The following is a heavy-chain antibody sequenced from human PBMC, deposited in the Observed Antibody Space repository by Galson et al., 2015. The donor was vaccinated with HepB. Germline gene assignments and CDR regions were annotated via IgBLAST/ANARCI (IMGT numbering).Heavy chain of an antibody. V-gene: IGHV1-18*01. CDR3: AEEKPNGEYLDY. J-gene: IGHJ4*02. CDR1: GYTFGGFG. Sequence: SVKVSCKASGYTFGGFGITWVRQDPGQRFEWMGWISGYNGNTNYAQKFQGKVIMTTDRSTSTAYMEVRNLTSDDQAIFFFAEEKPNGEYLDYWGQGSPVTVSS. D-gene: IGHD3-10*01. CDR2: ISGYNGNT.